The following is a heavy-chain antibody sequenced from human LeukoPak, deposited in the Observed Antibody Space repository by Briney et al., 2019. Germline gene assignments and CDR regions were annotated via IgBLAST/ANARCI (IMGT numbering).Heavy chain of an antibody. J-gene: IGHJ4*02. Sequence: GGSLRLSCAASGFTFSTYIMNWVRQTPGKGLEWVGRIKSKTDGGTTDYAAPVKGRFTISRDDSKNTLYLQMNSLKTEDTAVYYCTTEAVWFGNDYWGQGTLVTVSS. V-gene: IGHV3-15*01. CDR3: TTEAVWFGNDY. CDR2: IKSKTDGGTT. CDR1: GFTFSTYI. D-gene: IGHD3-10*01.